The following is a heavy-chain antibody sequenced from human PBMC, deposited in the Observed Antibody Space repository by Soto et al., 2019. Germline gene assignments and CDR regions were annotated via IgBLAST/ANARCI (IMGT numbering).Heavy chain of an antibody. CDR1: GGSISSGGYY. J-gene: IGHJ4*02. V-gene: IGHV4-31*03. D-gene: IGHD3-22*01. CDR2: IYYSGST. CDR3: ARVGIYDSSGYLDY. Sequence: SETLSLTCTVSGGSISSGGYYWSWIRQHPGKGLEWIGYIYYSGSTYYNPSLKSRVTISVDTSKNQFSLKLSSVTAADTAVYYCARVGIYDSSGYLDYWGQGTLVTVSS.